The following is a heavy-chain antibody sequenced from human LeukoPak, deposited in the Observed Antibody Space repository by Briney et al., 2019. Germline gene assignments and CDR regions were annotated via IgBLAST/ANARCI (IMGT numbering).Heavy chain of an antibody. CDR1: SDSISSFY. CDR2: IYYSGST. CDR3: ARPPLLDY. V-gene: IGHV4-59*01. Sequence: SETLSLTCTVSSDSISSFYWSWIRQPPGKGLEWIGYIYYSGSTNYNPSLKSRVTISVDKSKNQFSLKLSSVTTADTAVYYCARPPLLDYWGQGTLVTVSS. J-gene: IGHJ4*02.